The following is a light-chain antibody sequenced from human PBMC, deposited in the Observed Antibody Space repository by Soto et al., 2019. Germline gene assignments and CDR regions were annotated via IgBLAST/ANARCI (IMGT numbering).Light chain of an antibody. V-gene: IGKV3-20*01. Sequence: ENTLTPSPVTLSLSPGESATLTCRASQSVSNISFAWYQQNPGQAPRLLIYGISSRATGIPDRFSGSGSGTDFTLTISRLEPEDFVVYYCQQYSSLPRTFGQGTKLEIK. J-gene: IGKJ2*02. CDR2: GIS. CDR1: QSVSNIS. CDR3: QQYSSLPRT.